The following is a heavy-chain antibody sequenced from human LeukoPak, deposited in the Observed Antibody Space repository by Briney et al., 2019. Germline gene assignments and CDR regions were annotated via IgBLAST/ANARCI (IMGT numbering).Heavy chain of an antibody. CDR1: GFTFSSYE. J-gene: IGHJ4*02. V-gene: IGHV3-48*03. D-gene: IGHD3-3*01. Sequence: GGSLRLSCAASGFTFSSYEMNWVRQAPGKGLEWVSYISRSGSTIYYADSVKGRFTISRDNAKNSLYLQMNSLRAEDTAVYYCARATYYDFWSGYYGFDYWGQGALVTVSS. CDR3: ARATYYDFWSGYYGFDY. CDR2: ISRSGSTI.